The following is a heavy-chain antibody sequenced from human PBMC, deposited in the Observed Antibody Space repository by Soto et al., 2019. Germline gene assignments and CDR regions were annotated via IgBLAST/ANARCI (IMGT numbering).Heavy chain of an antibody. J-gene: IGHJ4*02. D-gene: IGHD2-21*01. CDR1: GFSLSDYY. CDR3: AREGDARCWFAY. CDR2: INPNSGGT. V-gene: IGHV1-2*02. Sequence: QVQLVQSGAEVKKPGASVKVSCKASGFSLSDYYLHWVRLAPGQVPEWMGWINPNSGGTKFGANFQGRITLTRDTSISTAYMELSGLTSDDPAIYYCAREGDARCWFAYWGQGNQVTVAP.